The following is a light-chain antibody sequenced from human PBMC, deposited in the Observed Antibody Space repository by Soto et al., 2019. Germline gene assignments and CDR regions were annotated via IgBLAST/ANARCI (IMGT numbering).Light chain of an antibody. Sequence: QSVLTQPPPVSGAPGQRVTISCTGSSSNIGAGYDVHWYQQLPGTAPKLLVYGNSNRPSGVPDRFSGSKSGTSDSLAITGLQAEDEADYYCQSYDSSLSVVVFGGGTKVTVL. CDR1: SSNIGAGYD. CDR2: GNS. J-gene: IGLJ2*01. V-gene: IGLV1-40*01. CDR3: QSYDSSLSVVV.